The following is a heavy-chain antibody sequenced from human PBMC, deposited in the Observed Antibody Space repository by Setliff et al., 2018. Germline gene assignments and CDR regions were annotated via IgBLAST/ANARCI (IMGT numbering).Heavy chain of an antibody. CDR1: GGSISSSSYY. V-gene: IGHV4-39*01. Sequence: KASETLSLTCTVSGGSISSSSYYWGWIRQPPGKGLEWIGSIHYSGSTYYNPSLKSRVTVSVDTSKNQFSLKLSSVTAADTAVYYCAKHDGRSSFDYWGQGTLVTVS. D-gene: IGHD6-6*01. CDR2: IHYSGST. CDR3: AKHDGRSSFDY. J-gene: IGHJ4*02.